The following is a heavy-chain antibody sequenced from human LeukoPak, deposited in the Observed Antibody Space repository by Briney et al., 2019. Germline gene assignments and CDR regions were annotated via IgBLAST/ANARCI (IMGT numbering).Heavy chain of an antibody. CDR2: ISAYNGNT. D-gene: IGHD3-9*01. V-gene: IGHV1-18*04. J-gene: IGHJ4*02. Sequence: ASVKVSCKASGYTFTSYGISWVRQAPGQGLERMGWISAYNGNTNYAQKLQGRVTMTTDTSTSTAYMELRSLRSDDTAVYYCARDSSNWYDILTGYYFPHDYWGQGTLVTVSS. CDR1: GYTFTSYG. CDR3: ARDSSNWYDILTGYYFPHDY.